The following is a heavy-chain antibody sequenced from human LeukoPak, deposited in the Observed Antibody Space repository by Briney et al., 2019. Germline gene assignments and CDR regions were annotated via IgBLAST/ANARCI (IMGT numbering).Heavy chain of an antibody. D-gene: IGHD4-17*01. CDR1: GYTFNSHG. Sequence: ASVKVSCKTFGYTFNSHGISWVRQAPGQGLEWMGWISAYNGDTKYAQNFLGRVTMTTDTSTSTAYMELRSLRSDDTAVYYCAREDVGYGDYVMGRGAFDIWGQGTMVTVSS. J-gene: IGHJ3*02. CDR2: ISAYNGDT. CDR3: AREDVGYGDYVMGRGAFDI. V-gene: IGHV1-18*04.